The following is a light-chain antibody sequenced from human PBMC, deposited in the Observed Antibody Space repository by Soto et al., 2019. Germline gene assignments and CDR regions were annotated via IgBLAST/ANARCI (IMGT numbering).Light chain of an antibody. J-gene: IGKJ5*01. Sequence: EIVLTQSPATLSLSPGERATLSCRSSQSVSSSLAWYQQKPGQAPRLLIYDASNRATAIPARFSGSGSGTDFTLTISRLEPEDFAVYYCQQRSKSPLTFGQGTRLEIK. CDR1: QSVSSS. CDR3: QQRSKSPLT. V-gene: IGKV3-11*01. CDR2: DAS.